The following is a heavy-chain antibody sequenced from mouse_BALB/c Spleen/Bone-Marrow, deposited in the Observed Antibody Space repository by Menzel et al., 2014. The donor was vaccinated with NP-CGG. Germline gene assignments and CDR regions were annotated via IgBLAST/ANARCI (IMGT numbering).Heavy chain of an antibody. CDR2: ISSGSSTI. Sequence: DVKLVESGGGLAQPGGSRKLSCAASGFTFSSFGMHWVRQAPEKGLEWVAYISSGSSTIFYADTVKGRFTVSRDNPKNTLFLQMTSLRSEDTAMYFCTRGGNWDDFDSWGQGTTLTVSS. CDR1: GFTFSSFG. J-gene: IGHJ2*01. CDR3: TRGGNWDDFDS. V-gene: IGHV5-17*02. D-gene: IGHD4-1*01.